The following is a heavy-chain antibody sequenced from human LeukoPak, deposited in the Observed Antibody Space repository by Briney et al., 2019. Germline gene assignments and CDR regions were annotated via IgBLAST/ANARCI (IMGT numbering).Heavy chain of an antibody. J-gene: IGHJ4*02. CDR1: GFTFSSYG. CDR3: AKALTFGGVIVPNFDY. D-gene: IGHD3-16*02. CDR2: ISGSGGST. Sequence: GGTLRLSCAASGFTFSSYGMSWVRQAPGKGLEWVSAISGSGGSTYYADSVKGRFTISRDNSKNTLYPQMNSPRAEDTAVYYCAKALTFGGVIVPNFDYWGQGTLVTVSS. V-gene: IGHV3-23*01.